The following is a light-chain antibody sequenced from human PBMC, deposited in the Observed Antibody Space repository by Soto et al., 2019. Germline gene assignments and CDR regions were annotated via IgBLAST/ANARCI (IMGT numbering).Light chain of an antibody. CDR2: ENN. CDR1: SSNIGNNY. Sequence: QSVLTQPPSVSAAPGQKVTISCSGSSSNIGNNYVSWYQQLPGTAPKLLIYENNKRPSGIPDRLSGSKSGTSATLGNTGPQIGDEADYYCGTWDSSLSAGWVFGTGTKVTVL. CDR3: GTWDSSLSAGWV. J-gene: IGLJ1*01. V-gene: IGLV1-51*02.